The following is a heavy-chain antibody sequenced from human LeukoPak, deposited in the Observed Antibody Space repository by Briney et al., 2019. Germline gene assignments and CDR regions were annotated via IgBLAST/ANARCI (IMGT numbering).Heavy chain of an antibody. CDR1: GGSISSGGYY. Sequence: PSQTLSLTCTVSGGSISSGGYYWSWIRQHPGKGLEWIGYIYHSGSTYYNPSLKSRVTISVDRSKNQFSLKLSSVTAADTAVYYCARALTSGDSSGYYYDYWGQGTLVTVSS. D-gene: IGHD3-22*01. J-gene: IGHJ4*02. CDR3: ARALTSGDSSGYYYDY. CDR2: IYHSGST. V-gene: IGHV4-30-2*01.